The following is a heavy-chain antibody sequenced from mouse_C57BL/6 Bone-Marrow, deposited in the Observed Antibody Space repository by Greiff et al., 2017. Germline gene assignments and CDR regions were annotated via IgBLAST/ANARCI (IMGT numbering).Heavy chain of an antibody. CDR3: AKETTVVATKYAMDY. J-gene: IGHJ4*01. CDR2: IHPKSGST. D-gene: IGHD1-1*01. Sequence: QVQLQQPGAELVKPGASVKLSCKASGYTFTSYWMHWVKQRPGQGLEWIGMIHPKSGSTNYNEKFKSKATLTVDKSSSTAYMQLSSLTSEDSAVYYCAKETTVVATKYAMDYWGQGTSVTVSS. CDR1: GYTFTSYW. V-gene: IGHV1-64*01.